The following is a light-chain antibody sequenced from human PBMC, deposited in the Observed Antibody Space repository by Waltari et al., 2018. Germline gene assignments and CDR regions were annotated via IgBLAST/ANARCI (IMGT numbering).Light chain of an antibody. CDR1: QNVGKF. CDR2: GAS. J-gene: IGKJ2*01. V-gene: IGKV1-39*01. Sequence: DIQMTQSPPSLSASEGDRVIITCRASQNVGKFLNWFQQHPGRAPKLLIFGASTLPSGVPSRVIGTGSGADFTLTISSLQPEDFATYYCQQTYTMPHTFGLGTKLEMK. CDR3: QQTYTMPHT.